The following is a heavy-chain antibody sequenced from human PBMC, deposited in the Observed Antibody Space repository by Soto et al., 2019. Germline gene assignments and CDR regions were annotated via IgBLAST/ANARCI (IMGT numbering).Heavy chain of an antibody. V-gene: IGHV3-48*02. Sequence: GGSLRLSCAASGFTFTSYSMNWVRQAPGQGLEWVSYITSKSTTIKYADSVKGRFTVSRDNAKSSLYLQLNSLRDEDTAVYYCAREMGACSDSSCYPGPYDSWGQGTLVTVS. CDR3: AREMGACSDSSCYPGPYDS. J-gene: IGHJ5*02. D-gene: IGHD3-16*01. CDR2: ITSKSTTI. CDR1: GFTFTSYS.